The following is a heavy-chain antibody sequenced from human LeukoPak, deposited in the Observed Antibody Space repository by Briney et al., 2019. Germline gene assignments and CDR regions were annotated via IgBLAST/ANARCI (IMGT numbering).Heavy chain of an antibody. J-gene: IGHJ4*02. CDR3: ARGYWYFDY. CDR2: INPNSGGT. V-gene: IGHV1-2*02. CDR1: GYTFTGYY. D-gene: IGHD2-8*02. Sequence: ASVKVSCKASGYTFTGYYMHWVRQAPGQGLEWMGWINPNSGGTNYAQKFQGRVTITADKSTSTAYMELSSLRSEDTAVYYCARGYWYFDYWGQGTLVTVSS.